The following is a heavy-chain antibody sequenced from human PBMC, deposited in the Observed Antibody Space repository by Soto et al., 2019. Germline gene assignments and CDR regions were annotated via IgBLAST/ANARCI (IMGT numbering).Heavy chain of an antibody. Sequence: GGSLRLSCAASGSAFSSAWMSWVRQAPGKVLEWVGRLKSEAAGGTTDYAAPVKGRFTISRDDSKNTLYLQMNSLKTDDTAVYYCSYDSSRGDYWGLGTLVTVSS. CDR3: SYDSSRGDY. CDR1: GSAFSSAW. J-gene: IGHJ4*02. V-gene: IGHV3-15*01. D-gene: IGHD3-22*01. CDR2: LKSEAAGGTT.